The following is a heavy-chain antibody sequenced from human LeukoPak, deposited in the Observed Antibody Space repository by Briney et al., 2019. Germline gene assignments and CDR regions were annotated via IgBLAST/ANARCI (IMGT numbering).Heavy chain of an antibody. CDR3: AAIGVNYSGGSCSTYYFDY. CDR2: IVVGSGNT. J-gene: IGHJ4*02. CDR1: GFTFTSSA. Sequence: ASVKVSCKASGFTFTSSAVQWVRQARGQRLEWIGWIVVGSGNTNYAQKFQERVTITRDMSTSTAYMELSSLRSEDTAVYYCAAIGVNYSGGSCSTYYFDYWGQGTLVTVSS. D-gene: IGHD2-15*01. V-gene: IGHV1-58*01.